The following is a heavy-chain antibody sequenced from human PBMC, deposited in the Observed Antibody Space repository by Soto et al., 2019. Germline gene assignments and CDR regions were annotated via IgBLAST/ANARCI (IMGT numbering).Heavy chain of an antibody. Sequence: QVQLQESGPGLVKPSETLSLTCTVSGGSISSYYWSWIRQPAGKGLEWIGRIYTSGSTNYNPSLKGRVTMSVDTSKNQFSLKLSSVTAADTAVYYCARDSLAYCGGDCYIWFDPWGQGTLVTVSS. CDR1: GGSISSYY. CDR2: IYTSGST. D-gene: IGHD2-21*02. V-gene: IGHV4-4*07. CDR3: ARDSLAYCGGDCYIWFDP. J-gene: IGHJ5*02.